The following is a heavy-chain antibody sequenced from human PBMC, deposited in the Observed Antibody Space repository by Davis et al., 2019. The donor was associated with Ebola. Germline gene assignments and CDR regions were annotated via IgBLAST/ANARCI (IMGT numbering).Heavy chain of an antibody. V-gene: IGHV1-18*01. CDR3: ARGLGD. CDR1: GYTFTSYG. Sequence: ASVKVSCKASGYTFTSYGISWVRQAPGQGLEWMGWISAYNGNTSYAQKFQGRVTITRDTSASTAYLELSSLRSEDTAVYYCARGLGDWGQGTLVTVSS. J-gene: IGHJ4*02. CDR2: ISAYNGNT. D-gene: IGHD3-10*01.